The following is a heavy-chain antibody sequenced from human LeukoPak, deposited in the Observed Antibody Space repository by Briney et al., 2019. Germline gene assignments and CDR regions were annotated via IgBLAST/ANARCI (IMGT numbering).Heavy chain of an antibody. CDR3: AGDQRSTLFDY. CDR1: GFTFSSYA. J-gene: IGHJ4*02. V-gene: IGHV3-30*04. CDR2: ISYDGSNK. Sequence: GGSLRLSCAASGFTFSSYAMHWVRQAPGKGLEWVAVISYDGSNKYYADSVKGRFTISRDNSKNTLYLQMNSLRAEDTAVYYCAGDQRSTLFDYWGQGTLVTVSS.